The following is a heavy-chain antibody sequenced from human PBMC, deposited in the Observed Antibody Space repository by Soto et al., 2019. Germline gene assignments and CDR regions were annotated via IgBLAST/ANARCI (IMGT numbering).Heavy chain of an antibody. CDR2: TYYRSKWYN. J-gene: IGHJ4*02. Sequence: SQTLSLTCAISGDSVSSNSDAWNWIRQSPSRGLEWLGRTYYRSKWYNDDAVSVKSRITINPDTSKNQFSLQLNSLTPEDTAVYYCARATEFAHYGVDYWGQGTLVTVSS. V-gene: IGHV6-1*01. CDR3: ARATEFAHYGVDY. D-gene: IGHD4-17*01. CDR1: GDSVSSNSDA.